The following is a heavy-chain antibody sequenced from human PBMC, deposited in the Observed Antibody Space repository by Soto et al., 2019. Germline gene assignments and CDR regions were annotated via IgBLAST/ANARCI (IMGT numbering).Heavy chain of an antibody. Sequence: QVQLVQSGTEVRKPGSSVKVSCETSGGTLNSYSISWVRQAPGQGLEWLGRIIPLVAITNYAQKFQGRVTISADKSTSTAYMERSSLASEDTAVYYCAREGPGKTLAYWGQGTLVTVSS. V-gene: IGHV1-69*08. CDR2: IIPLVAIT. J-gene: IGHJ4*02. CDR3: AREGPGKTLAY. D-gene: IGHD1-1*01. CDR1: GGTLNSYS.